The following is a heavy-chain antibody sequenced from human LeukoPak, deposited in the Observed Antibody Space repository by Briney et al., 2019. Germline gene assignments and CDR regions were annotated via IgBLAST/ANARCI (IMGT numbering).Heavy chain of an antibody. D-gene: IGHD6-6*01. CDR2: IIPIFGTA. J-gene: IGHJ4*02. CDR3: ARVGQTQLVLFDY. CDR1: GGTFSSYA. Sequence: SVKVSCKASGGTFSSYAISWVRQAPGQGLEWMGGIIPIFGTANYAQKFQGRVTITADESTSTAYMELSSLRSEDTAVYYCARVGQTQLVLFDYWGQGTLVTVSS. V-gene: IGHV1-69*01.